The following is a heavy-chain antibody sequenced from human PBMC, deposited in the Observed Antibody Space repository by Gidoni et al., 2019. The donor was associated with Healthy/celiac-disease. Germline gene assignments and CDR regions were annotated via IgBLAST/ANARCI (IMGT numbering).Heavy chain of an antibody. CDR2: IYHSGST. CDR3: ASLNTVTDYYYYYMDV. D-gene: IGHD4-4*01. V-gene: IGHV4-38-2*01. Sequence: QVQLQESGPGLVKPSETLSLTCAVSGSSFSSGYYWGWIRQPPGKGREWIGSIYHSGSTYYNPSLKSRVTISVDTSKNQFSLKLSSVTAADTAVYYCASLNTVTDYYYYYMDVWGKGTTVTVSS. CDR1: GSSFSSGYY. J-gene: IGHJ6*03.